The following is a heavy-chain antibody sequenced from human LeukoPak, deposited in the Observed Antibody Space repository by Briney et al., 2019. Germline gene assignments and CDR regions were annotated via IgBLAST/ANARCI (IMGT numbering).Heavy chain of an antibody. V-gene: IGHV3-48*04. J-gene: IGHJ4*02. CDR1: GFTFSSYS. D-gene: IGHD3-22*01. CDR3: ARGRHTYYYDSSGYTP. Sequence: GGSLRLSCAASGFTFSSYSMNWVRQAPGKGLEWVSYISSSSSTIYYADSVKGRFAISRDNAKNSLYLQMNSLRAEDTAVYYCARGRHTYYYDSSGYTPWGQGTLVTVSS. CDR2: ISSSSSTI.